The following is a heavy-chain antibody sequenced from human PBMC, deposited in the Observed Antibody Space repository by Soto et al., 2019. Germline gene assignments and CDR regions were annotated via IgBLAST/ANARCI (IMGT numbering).Heavy chain of an antibody. D-gene: IGHD6-6*01. CDR1: GFTFSSYW. V-gene: IGHV3-7*01. Sequence: GGSLRLSCAASGFTFSSYWMSWVRQAPGKGLEWVANIKQDGSEKYYVDSVKGRFTISRDNAKNSLYLQMNSLRAEDTAVYSCASLGEYSSSSASYYYGMDVWGQGTTVTVSS. J-gene: IGHJ6*02. CDR2: IKQDGSEK. CDR3: ASLGEYSSSSASYYYGMDV.